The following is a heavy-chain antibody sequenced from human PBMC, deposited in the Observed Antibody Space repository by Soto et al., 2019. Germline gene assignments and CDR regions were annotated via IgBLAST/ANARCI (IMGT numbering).Heavy chain of an antibody. J-gene: IGHJ4*02. D-gene: IGHD3-10*01. V-gene: IGHV3-53*01. CDR2: IYSGGIT. CDR1: GFTVSSNY. CDR3: AREVWFGYFDY. Sequence: GGSLRLSCAASGFTVSSNYISWVRQAPWKGLEWVSVIYSGGITYYADSVKGRFTISRDNSKNTLYLQMNSLRAEDTAVYYCAREVWFGYFDYFGQGILITVCS.